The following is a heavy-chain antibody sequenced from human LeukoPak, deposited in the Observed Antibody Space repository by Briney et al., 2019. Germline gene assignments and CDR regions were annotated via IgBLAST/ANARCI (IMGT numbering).Heavy chain of an antibody. CDR1: ADSISSYY. CDR2: VYYRGNT. V-gene: IGHV4-59*08. Sequence: SETLSLSCSVSADSISSYYWSWVRQPPGKGLEWVGYVYYRGNTKYNPSPKSRVTIELDTSKNQCSLNLTSLTAADTAVYYCARHVRGSVASPWFDPWGQGALVTVSS. J-gene: IGHJ5*02. D-gene: IGHD6-19*01. CDR3: ARHVRGSVASPWFDP.